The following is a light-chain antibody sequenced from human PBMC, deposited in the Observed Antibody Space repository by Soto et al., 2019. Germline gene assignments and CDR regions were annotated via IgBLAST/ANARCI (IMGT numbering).Light chain of an antibody. J-gene: IGKJ1*01. Sequence: TQSPATLSVYKGERATLSSRASQSVSTFLAWYQHKPGQAPRLLIYDASNRATGIPDRFRGSGSGTDFTLTISSLEPEDFALYYCQQGTDWPPGTFGQGTKVDIK. V-gene: IGKV3-11*01. CDR1: QSVSTF. CDR3: QQGTDWPPGT. CDR2: DAS.